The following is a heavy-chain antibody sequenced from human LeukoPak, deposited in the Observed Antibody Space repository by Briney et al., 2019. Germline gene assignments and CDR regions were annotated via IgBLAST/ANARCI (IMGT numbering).Heavy chain of an antibody. V-gene: IGHV3-21*01. CDR2: ISSSSSHI. CDR3: ARDRSTLLRFLEWSGTPFDY. Sequence: GGSLRLSCAASGFTFSSYSMNWVRQAPGKGLEWVSSISSSSSHIYYADSVKGRFTISRDNAKNSLYLQMNSLRAEDTAVYYCARDRSTLLRFLEWSGTPFDYWGQGTLVTVSS. CDR1: GFTFSSYS. J-gene: IGHJ4*02. D-gene: IGHD3-3*01.